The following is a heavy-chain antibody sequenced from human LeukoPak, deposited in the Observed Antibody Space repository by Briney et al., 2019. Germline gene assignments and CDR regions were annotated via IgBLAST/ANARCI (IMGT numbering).Heavy chain of an antibody. Sequence: HTGGSLRLSCAASGFTFSSYAMHWVRQAPGKGLEWVAVISYDGSNKYYADSVKGRFTISRDNSKNTLYLQMNSLRAEDTAVYYCARSYSSSPKDYFDCWGQGTLVTVSS. CDR1: GFTFSSYA. CDR3: ARSYSSSPKDYFDC. CDR2: ISYDGSNK. D-gene: IGHD6-13*01. V-gene: IGHV3-30*04. J-gene: IGHJ4*02.